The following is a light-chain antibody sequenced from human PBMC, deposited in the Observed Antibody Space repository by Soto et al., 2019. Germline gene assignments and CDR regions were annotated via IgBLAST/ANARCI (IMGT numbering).Light chain of an antibody. CDR2: ATS. Sequence: DIQLTQSPSSLSASVGDRVTITCRASQAISSYLAWYQQKPGKVPELLIYATSTLQSGAPSRFSGSGSGADFTLTISRLQPEYVATYYCHKYNHAPTFGGGTKVEIK. CDR1: QAISSY. J-gene: IGKJ4*01. V-gene: IGKV1-27*01. CDR3: HKYNHAPT.